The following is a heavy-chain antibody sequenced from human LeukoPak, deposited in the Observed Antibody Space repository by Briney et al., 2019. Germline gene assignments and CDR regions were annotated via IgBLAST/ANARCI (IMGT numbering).Heavy chain of an antibody. J-gene: IGHJ3*02. D-gene: IGHD5-18*01. Sequence: ASVKVSCKASGYTFTSYDINWVRQAPGQGLEWMGWISAYNGNTNYAQKLQGRVTMTTDTSTSTAYMELRSLRSDDTAVYYCAAVDTAMADAFDIWGQGTMVTVSS. CDR1: GYTFTSYD. CDR3: AAVDTAMADAFDI. V-gene: IGHV1-18*01. CDR2: ISAYNGNT.